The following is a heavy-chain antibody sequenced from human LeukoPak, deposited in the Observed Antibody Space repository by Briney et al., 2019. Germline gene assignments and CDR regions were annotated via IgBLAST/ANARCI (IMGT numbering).Heavy chain of an antibody. V-gene: IGHV1-69*04. J-gene: IGHJ4*02. CDR1: GGTFSSYA. CDR2: IIPILGIA. Sequence: SVKVSCKASGGTFSSYAISWVRQAPGQGLEWMGRIIPILGIANYAQQFQGRVTITADNSTRTAYMELSSLRSEDTAVYYCASPRYYDSRGYLGPGGDYWGQGTLVTVSS. CDR3: ASPRYYDSRGYLGPGGDY. D-gene: IGHD3-22*01.